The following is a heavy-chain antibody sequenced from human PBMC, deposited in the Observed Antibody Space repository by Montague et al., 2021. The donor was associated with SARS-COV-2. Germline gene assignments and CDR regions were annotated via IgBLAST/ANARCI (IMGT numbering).Heavy chain of an antibody. CDR2: ISDSGST. V-gene: IGHV4-34*01. CDR3: ARGRAARSITIFGVVNPAIRYYYYMDV. J-gene: IGHJ6*03. Sequence: SETLSLTCAVYGGSFSGYYWSWIRQSPGKGLEWIGEISDSGSTYYNPSLKSRVTISVDTSKNQFSLKLSSVTAADTAVYYCARGRAARSITIFGVVNPAIRYYYYMDVWGKGTTVTVSS. D-gene: IGHD3-3*01. CDR1: GGSFSGYY.